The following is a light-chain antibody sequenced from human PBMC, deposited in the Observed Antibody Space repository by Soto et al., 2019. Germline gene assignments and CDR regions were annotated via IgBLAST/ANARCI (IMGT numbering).Light chain of an antibody. V-gene: IGKV3-15*01. J-gene: IGKJ1*01. Sequence: EIVMTQSPATLSVSPGERATLSCRASQSVFSSLAWYQQRPGQAPRLLIYGSATRATGIPDRFSGSGSGTEFTLTISSLQSEDFAVYYCQQYYNWPRTFGQGTKVEIK. CDR3: QQYYNWPRT. CDR2: GSA. CDR1: QSVFSS.